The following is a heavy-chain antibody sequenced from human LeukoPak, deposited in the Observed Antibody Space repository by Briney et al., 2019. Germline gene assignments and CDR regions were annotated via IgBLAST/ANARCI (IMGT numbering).Heavy chain of an antibody. Sequence: PSETLSLTCAVSGGSISSSNWWSWVRQPPGKGLEWIGEIYHSGSTNYNPSLKSRVTISVDKSRNQFSLKLSPVTAADTAVYYCARAGTMVRGVIVYWGQGTLVTVSS. J-gene: IGHJ4*02. CDR3: ARAGTMVRGVIVY. V-gene: IGHV4-4*02. D-gene: IGHD3-10*01. CDR2: IYHSGST. CDR1: GGSISSSNW.